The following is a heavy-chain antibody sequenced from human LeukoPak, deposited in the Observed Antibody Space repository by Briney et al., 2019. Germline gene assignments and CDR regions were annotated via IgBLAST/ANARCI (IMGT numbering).Heavy chain of an antibody. J-gene: IGHJ5*02. CDR3: ARASYYYDSSGYYNWFDP. CDR1: GYTFTSYG. V-gene: IGHV1-18*01. Sequence: ASVKVSCKASGYTFTSYGISWVRQAPGQGLEWMGWISAYNGNTNYAQKLQGRVTMTTDTSTSTAYMELRSLRSDDTAAYYCARASYYYDSSGYYNWFDPWGQGTLVTVSS. CDR2: ISAYNGNT. D-gene: IGHD3-22*01.